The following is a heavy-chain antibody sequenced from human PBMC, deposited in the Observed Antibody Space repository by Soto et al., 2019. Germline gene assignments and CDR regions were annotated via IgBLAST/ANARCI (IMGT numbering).Heavy chain of an antibody. J-gene: IGHJ6*02. CDR1: GYAFSSYG. CDR3: ARDLGAAAGSYYYYGMDV. CDR2: ISAYNGNT. V-gene: IGHV1-18*01. D-gene: IGHD6-13*01. Sequence: GXSEKVSWKASGYAFSSYGISWVRQAPGQGLEWMGWISAYNGNTNYAQKLQGRVTMTTDTSTSTAYMELRSLRSDDTAVYYCARDLGAAAGSYYYYGMDVWGQGTTVTVSS.